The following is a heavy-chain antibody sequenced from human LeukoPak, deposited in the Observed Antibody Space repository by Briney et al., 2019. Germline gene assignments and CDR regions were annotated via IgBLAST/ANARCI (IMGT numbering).Heavy chain of an antibody. CDR3: ARKNDFEI. CDR1: GGSITTDH. V-gene: IGHV4-59*01. CDR2: IYYSGRT. Sequence: SETLSPTCTVSGGSITTDHWNWIRQPPGKGLEWIGCIYYSGRTYYNPSLESRVTISVDMSKSQFSLRLTSVTAADTALYYCARKNDFEIWGQGTLVTVSS. J-gene: IGHJ3*02. D-gene: IGHD2/OR15-2a*01.